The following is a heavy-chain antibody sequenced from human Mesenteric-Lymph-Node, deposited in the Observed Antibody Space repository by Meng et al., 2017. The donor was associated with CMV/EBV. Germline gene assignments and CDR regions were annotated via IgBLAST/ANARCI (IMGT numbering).Heavy chain of an antibody. Sequence: SQTPSLTGAISGDSVSSNSAAWNWIRQSPSRGLEWLGRTYYRSKWYNDYAVSVKSRITINPDTSKNQFSLQLNSVTPEDTAVYYCARLKGYCSSTSCYYYYYYGMDVWGQGTTVTVSS. V-gene: IGHV6-1*01. D-gene: IGHD2-2*01. CDR1: GDSVSSNSAA. CDR3: ARLKGYCSSTSCYYYYYYGMDV. CDR2: TYYRSKWYN. J-gene: IGHJ6*02.